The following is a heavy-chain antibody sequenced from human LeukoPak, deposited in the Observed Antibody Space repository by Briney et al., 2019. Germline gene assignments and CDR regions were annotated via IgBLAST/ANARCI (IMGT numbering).Heavy chain of an antibody. CDR3: AREIGLLWFGESPHYMDV. Sequence: EASVKVSCKASGYTFGSDDINWVRQATGQGLEWMGWTNPNNGNLGYAQKFQGRVTITRNTPISTAYMELSSLTSEDTAVYYCAREIGLLWFGESPHYMDVWGKGTTVTISS. V-gene: IGHV1-8*03. CDR2: TNPNNGNL. J-gene: IGHJ6*03. D-gene: IGHD3-10*01. CDR1: GYTFGSDD.